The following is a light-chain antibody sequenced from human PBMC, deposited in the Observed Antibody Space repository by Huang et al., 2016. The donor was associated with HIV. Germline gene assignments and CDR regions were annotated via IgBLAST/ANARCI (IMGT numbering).Light chain of an antibody. J-gene: IGKJ3*01. V-gene: IGKV3-20*01. CDR1: QSVSSNF. CDR2: GAS. CDR3: QQYGGSPLFT. Sequence: VLTQSPGTLSLSPGERATLSCRASQSVSSNFLAWYQQKPGQAPRLLIYGASSRAAGVPDRFSGSGSGTDFTLTISRLEPEDVAVYYCQQYGGSPLFTFGPGTKVDIK.